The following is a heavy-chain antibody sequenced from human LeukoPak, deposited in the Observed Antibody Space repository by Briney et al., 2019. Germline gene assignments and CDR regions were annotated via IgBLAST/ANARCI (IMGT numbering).Heavy chain of an antibody. J-gene: IGHJ6*03. CDR3: ARVPYYYDSSGYYPDRFYYYYMDV. CDR1: GGTFSSYA. D-gene: IGHD3-22*01. CDR2: IIPIFGTA. Sequence: ASVKVSCKASGGTFSSYAISWVRQAPGQGLEWMGGIIPIFGTANYAQKFQGRVTITADESTSTAYLELSSWRSADTAVYYCARVPYYYDSSGYYPDRFYYYYMDVWGKGTTVTVSS. V-gene: IGHV1-69*13.